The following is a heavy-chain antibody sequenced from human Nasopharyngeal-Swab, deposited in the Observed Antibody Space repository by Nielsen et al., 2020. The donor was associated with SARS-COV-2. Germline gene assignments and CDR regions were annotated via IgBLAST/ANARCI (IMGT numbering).Heavy chain of an antibody. Sequence: GESLKISCTASGFTLGDYTMSWVRQAPGKGLEWVGFIRSKAYAGTTEYAASVKGRFTISRDDSKSIAYLQINSLNTEDTAVYYCTAVVTALWGQGTLVTVSS. CDR3: TAVVTAL. J-gene: IGHJ4*02. CDR1: GFTLGDYT. CDR2: IRSKAYAGTT. D-gene: IGHD2-21*02. V-gene: IGHV3-49*04.